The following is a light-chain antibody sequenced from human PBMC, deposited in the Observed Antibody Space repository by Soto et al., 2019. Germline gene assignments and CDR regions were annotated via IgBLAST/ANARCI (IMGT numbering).Light chain of an antibody. V-gene: IGLV1-44*01. CDR3: AAWDDSLNGLV. CDR2: SNN. Sequence: QPVLTQPPSASGTPGQRVTISCSGSSSNIGSNTVNWYQQLPGTAPKLLIYSNNQRPSGVPDRFSGSKSGTSASLAISGLQSEDEADYYRAAWDDSLNGLVFGGGTKVTVL. CDR1: SSNIGSNT. J-gene: IGLJ3*02.